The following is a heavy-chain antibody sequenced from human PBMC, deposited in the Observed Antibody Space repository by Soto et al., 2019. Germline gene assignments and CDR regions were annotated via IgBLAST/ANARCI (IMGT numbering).Heavy chain of an antibody. V-gene: IGHV4-59*01. CDR3: ASLPYYYDSSGYGSFDY. CDR2: IYYSGST. CDR1: GGSISSYY. Sequence: QVQLQESGPGLVKPSETLSLTCTVSGGSISSYYWSWIRQPPGKGLEWIGYIYYSGSTNYNPSLKSRVTISVDTSKNRFSLKLSSVTAADTAVYYCASLPYYYDSSGYGSFDYWGQGTLVTVSS. D-gene: IGHD3-22*01. J-gene: IGHJ4*02.